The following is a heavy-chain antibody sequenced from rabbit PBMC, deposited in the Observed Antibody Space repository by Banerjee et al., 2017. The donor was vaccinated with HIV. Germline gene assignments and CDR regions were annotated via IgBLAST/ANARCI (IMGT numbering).Heavy chain of an antibody. D-gene: IGHD4-1*01. V-gene: IGHV1S45*01. CDR2: INTISGDT. J-gene: IGHJ4*01. CDR3: ARDLSYISGRGANDL. Sequence: QEQLEESGGDLIKPEGSLTLTCAASGFSFSNGYVMCWVRQAPGKGLEWIACINTISGDTVYASWVNGRFTISSHNAQNTLYLQLNSLTAADTATYFCARDLSYISGRGANDLWGQGTLVTVS. CDR1: GFSFSNGYV.